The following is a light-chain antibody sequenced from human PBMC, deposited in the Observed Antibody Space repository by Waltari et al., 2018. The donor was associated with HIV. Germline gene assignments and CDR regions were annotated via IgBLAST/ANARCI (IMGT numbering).Light chain of an antibody. CDR2: SNN. CDR1: SSNIGSNT. Sequence: QSVLTQPPSASGTPGQRVTISCSGSSSNIGSNTVNWYQQLPGTAPKLLIYSNNHRPSGVPDRFSGSKSGTSASLAISGLQSEDEADYYCAAWDDSLNGYWVFGGGTKLTVL. CDR3: AAWDDSLNGYWV. V-gene: IGLV1-44*01. J-gene: IGLJ3*02.